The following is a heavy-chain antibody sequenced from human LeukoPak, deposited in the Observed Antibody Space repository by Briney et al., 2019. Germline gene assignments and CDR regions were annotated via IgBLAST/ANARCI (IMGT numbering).Heavy chain of an antibody. CDR2: ISYDGSNK. D-gene: IGHD4-11*01. J-gene: IGHJ4*02. Sequence: GGSLRLSCAASGFTFSSYAMHWVRQAPGKGLEWVAVISYDGSNKYYADSVKGRFTISRDNSKNTLYLQMNGLRAEDTAVYYCAKGFSTTESALDYWGQGTLVTVSS. CDR1: GFTFSSYA. V-gene: IGHV3-30-3*01. CDR3: AKGFSTTESALDY.